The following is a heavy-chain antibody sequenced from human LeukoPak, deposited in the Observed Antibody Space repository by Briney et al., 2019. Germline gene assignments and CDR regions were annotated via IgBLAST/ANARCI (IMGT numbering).Heavy chain of an antibody. D-gene: IGHD6-6*01. CDR1: GFTFSSYT. V-gene: IGHV3-33*08. CDR3: ARDSSIAAFDY. CDR2: IWYDGSNK. J-gene: IGHJ4*02. Sequence: GGSLRLSCAASGFTFSSYTMNWVRQAPGKGLEWVAVIWYDGSNKYYADSVKGRFTISRDNSKNTLYLQMNSLRAEDTAVYYCARDSSIAAFDYWGQGTLVTVSS.